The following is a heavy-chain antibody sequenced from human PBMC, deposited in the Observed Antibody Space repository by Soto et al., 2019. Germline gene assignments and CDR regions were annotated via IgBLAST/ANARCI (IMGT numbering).Heavy chain of an antibody. V-gene: IGHV1-69*01. Sequence: QVQLVQSGAEVQKPGSSVKVSCKASGGTFSSYAISWVRQAPGQGLEWMGGIIPIFGTANYAQKFQGRVTITADESTSTAYMELSSLRSEDTAVYYCARTRIAAAGSHYYYYYGMDVWGQGTTVTVSS. J-gene: IGHJ6*02. CDR1: GGTFSSYA. D-gene: IGHD6-13*01. CDR2: IIPIFGTA. CDR3: ARTRIAAAGSHYYYYYGMDV.